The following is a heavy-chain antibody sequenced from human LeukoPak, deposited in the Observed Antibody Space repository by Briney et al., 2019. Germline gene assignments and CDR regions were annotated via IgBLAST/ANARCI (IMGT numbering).Heavy chain of an antibody. CDR3: ARDQDQYQLLDMDV. V-gene: IGHV4-30-2*01. CDR1: GGSISSGGYY. J-gene: IGHJ6*03. CDR2: IYHSGST. D-gene: IGHD2-2*01. Sequence: SETLSLTCTVSGGSISSGGYYWSWIRQPPGKGLEWIGYIYHSGSTYYNPSLKSRVTISVDRSKNQFSLKLSSVTAADTAVYYCARDQDQYQLLDMDVWGKGTTVTVSS.